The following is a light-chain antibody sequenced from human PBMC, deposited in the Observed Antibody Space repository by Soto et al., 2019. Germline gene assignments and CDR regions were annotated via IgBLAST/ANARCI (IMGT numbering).Light chain of an antibody. CDR3: QQYESSPPT. V-gene: IGKV3-20*01. Sequence: EVVLTQSPGTLSLSPGERATLSCRASQSLNRNYLAWYQRKPGQPPRLLMYGAFNRATDIPARFSGSVSGTDFTLTITRLEPEDFAVYYCQQYESSPPTFGQGTNVEF. J-gene: IGKJ1*01. CDR1: QSLNRNY. CDR2: GAF.